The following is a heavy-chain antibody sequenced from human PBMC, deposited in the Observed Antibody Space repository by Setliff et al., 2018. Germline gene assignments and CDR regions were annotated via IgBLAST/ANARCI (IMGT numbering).Heavy chain of an antibody. J-gene: IGHJ4*02. D-gene: IGHD1-7*01. Sequence: GGSLRLSCAVSGFIFENHAMHWVRQAPGKGLEWVSGITWNSGSIGYADSVKGRFTISRDNAKNSLYLQMNSLRAEDTALYYCAKDTGGGRLRGTYYFDYWGQGTLVTVSS. CDR1: GFIFENHA. CDR3: AKDTGGGRLRGTYYFDY. V-gene: IGHV3-9*01. CDR2: ITWNSGSI.